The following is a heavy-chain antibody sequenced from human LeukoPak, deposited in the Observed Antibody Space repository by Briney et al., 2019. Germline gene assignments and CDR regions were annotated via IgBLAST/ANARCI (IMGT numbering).Heavy chain of an antibody. Sequence: GGSLRLSCAASGLTFSSYWMHWVRQAPGKGLVWVSRINSDGSSTSYADSVKGRFTISRDNAKNTLYLQMNSLRAEDTAVYYCARDNHKRAFDIWGQGTMVTVSS. CDR1: GLTFSSYW. D-gene: IGHD1-14*01. CDR3: ARDNHKRAFDI. V-gene: IGHV3-74*01. CDR2: INSDGSST. J-gene: IGHJ3*02.